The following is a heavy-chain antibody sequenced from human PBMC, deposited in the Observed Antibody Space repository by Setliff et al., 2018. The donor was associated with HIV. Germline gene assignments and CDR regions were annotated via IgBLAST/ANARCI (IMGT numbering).Heavy chain of an antibody. CDR2: IKQDGSEK. D-gene: IGHD3-22*01. V-gene: IGHV3-7*01. CDR3: ARTITMIQWGYYYYYMDV. J-gene: IGHJ6*03. CDR1: GFTFSSYW. Sequence: GESLKISCAASGFTFSSYWMSWVRQAPGKGLEWVANIKQDGSEKYYVDSVKGRFTISRDNAKNSMSLQMDSLRAEDTAVYYCARTITMIQWGYYYYYMDVWGKGATVTVS.